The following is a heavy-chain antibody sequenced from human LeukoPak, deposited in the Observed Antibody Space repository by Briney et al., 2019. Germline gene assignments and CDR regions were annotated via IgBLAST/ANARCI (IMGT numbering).Heavy chain of an antibody. V-gene: IGHV4-38-2*02. Sequence: SETLSLTCTVSDYSISSGYGYYWGWIRQPPGKGLEWIGNIYHSGITYYNHFNSSLKSRVTISIDTSKNQFSLRLTSVTAADTAVYYCARFPSYFTMVRGVISAIDYWGQGTLVTVSS. CDR1: DYSISSGYGYY. CDR3: ARFPSYFTMVRGVISAIDY. CDR2: IYHSGIT. J-gene: IGHJ4*02. D-gene: IGHD3-10*01.